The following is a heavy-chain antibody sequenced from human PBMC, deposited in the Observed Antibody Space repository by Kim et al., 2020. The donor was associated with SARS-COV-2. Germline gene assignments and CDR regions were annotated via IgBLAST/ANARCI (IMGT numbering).Heavy chain of an antibody. J-gene: IGHJ3*02. Sequence: GGSLRLSCAASGFTFSDYYMSWIRQAPGKGLEWVSYISSRSSYTNYADSVKGRFTISRDNAKNSLYLQMNSLRADDTAVYYCAGPFTGGYPGAPFDIWGQGTVVTVSS. CDR3: AGPFTGGYPGAPFDI. CDR1: GFTFSDYY. CDR2: ISSRSSYT. D-gene: IGHD1-26*01. V-gene: IGHV3-11*03.